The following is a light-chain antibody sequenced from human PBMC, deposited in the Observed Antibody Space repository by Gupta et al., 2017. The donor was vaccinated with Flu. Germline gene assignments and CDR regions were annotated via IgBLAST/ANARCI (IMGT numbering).Light chain of an antibody. CDR1: QRFLSSPNNKNY. V-gene: IGKV4-1*01. Sequence: NGKSSQRFLSSPNNKNYVAWYQQKPRQPPKLLIYCASSRESGIPDRFRGRGSGTDFSLSISSLQAEDMAVYYCQQYITTPLTFGGGTKVQI. CDR3: QQYITTPLT. CDR2: CAS. J-gene: IGKJ4*01.